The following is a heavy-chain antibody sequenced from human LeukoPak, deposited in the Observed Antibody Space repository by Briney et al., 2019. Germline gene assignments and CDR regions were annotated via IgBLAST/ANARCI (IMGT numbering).Heavy chain of an antibody. D-gene: IGHD6-19*01. CDR1: GGSFSGYY. Sequence: SETLSLTCAVYGGSFSGYYWSWIRQPPGKGLEWIGEINHSGSTNYNPSLKSRVTISVDTSKNQFSLKLSSVTAADTAVYYCASVAVADDAFDIWGQGTMVTVSS. CDR3: ASVAVADDAFDI. CDR2: INHSGST. J-gene: IGHJ3*02. V-gene: IGHV4-34*01.